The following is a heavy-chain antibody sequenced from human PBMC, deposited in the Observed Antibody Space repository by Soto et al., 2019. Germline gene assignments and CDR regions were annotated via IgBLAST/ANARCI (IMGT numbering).Heavy chain of an antibody. J-gene: IGHJ4*02. D-gene: IGHD2-2*01. Sequence: QVQLVQSGAEVKKPGSSVKVSCKASGGTFSSYTISWVRQAPGQGLEWMGRIIPILGIANYAQKLQGRVTIPADKSTSTADMELSSLRSEDTAVYYCARTHESVPAPYYFDYWGQGTLVTVSS. CDR2: IIPILGIA. CDR1: GGTFSSYT. V-gene: IGHV1-69*02. CDR3: ARTHESVPAPYYFDY.